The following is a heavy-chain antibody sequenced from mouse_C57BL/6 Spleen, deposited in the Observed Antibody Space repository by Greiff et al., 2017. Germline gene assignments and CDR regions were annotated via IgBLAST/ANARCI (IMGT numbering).Heavy chain of an antibody. CDR1: GYTFTSYG. CDR3: ARGETLNYAMDY. CDR2: IYPRSGNT. Sequence: QVQLKESGAELARPGASVKLSCKASGYTFTSYGISWVKQRTGQGLEWIGEIYPRSGNTYYNEKFKGKATLTADKSSSTAYMELRSLTSEDSAVYFCARGETLNYAMDYWGQGTSVTVSS. J-gene: IGHJ4*01. V-gene: IGHV1-81*01.